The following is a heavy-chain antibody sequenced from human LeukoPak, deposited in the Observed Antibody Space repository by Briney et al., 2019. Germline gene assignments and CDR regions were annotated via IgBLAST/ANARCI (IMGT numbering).Heavy chain of an antibody. CDR3: ARARVVVASTGWFDP. CDR2: IYTSGNT. V-gene: IGHV4-61*02. Sequence: SETLSLTCTVSDYSISSGYYWSWIRQPAGKGLEWIGRIYTSGNTNYNPSLKSRVTISVDTSKNQFSLKLSSVTAADTAVYYCARARVVVASTGWFDPWGQGTLVTVSS. CDR1: DYSISSGYY. D-gene: IGHD2-15*01. J-gene: IGHJ5*02.